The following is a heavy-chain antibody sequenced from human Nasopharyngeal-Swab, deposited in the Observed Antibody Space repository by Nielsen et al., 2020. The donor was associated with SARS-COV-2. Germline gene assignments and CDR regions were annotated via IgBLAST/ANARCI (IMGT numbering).Heavy chain of an antibody. D-gene: IGHD1-26*01. CDR2: ISVYSGNT. V-gene: IGHV1-18*01. Sequence: ASVKVSCKASGYSDTSYGVSWVRQAPGQGLEWMGGISVYSGNTKYAQKLQGRVTMTTDTSTSTAYMELRSLRSDDTAVYYCASQDGGSYWVGDAFDIWGQGTMVTVSS. J-gene: IGHJ3*02. CDR1: GYSDTSYG. CDR3: ASQDGGSYWVGDAFDI.